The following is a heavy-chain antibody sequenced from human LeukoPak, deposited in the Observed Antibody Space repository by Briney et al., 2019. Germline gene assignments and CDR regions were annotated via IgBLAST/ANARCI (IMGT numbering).Heavy chain of an antibody. CDR2: IYHSGST. D-gene: IGHD3-10*01. V-gene: IGHV4-30-2*01. J-gene: IGHJ4*02. CDR3: ARVVGRITMVRGVKGFDY. Sequence: PSQTLSLTCTVSGGSISSGGYYWSWIRQPPGKGLEWIGYIYHSGSTYYNPSLKSRVTISVDRSKNQFSLKLSSVTAADTAVYYCARVVGRITMVRGVKGFDYWGQGTLVTVSS. CDR1: GGSISSGGYY.